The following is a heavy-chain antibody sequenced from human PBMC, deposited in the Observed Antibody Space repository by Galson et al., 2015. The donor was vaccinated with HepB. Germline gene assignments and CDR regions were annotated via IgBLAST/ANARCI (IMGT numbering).Heavy chain of an antibody. CDR1: GFTFDDYA. V-gene: IGHV3-20*04. Sequence: SLRLSCAASGFTFDDYAMSWVRQAPGKGLEWVSGISWDGRRTGYVNSVKGRFTISRDNARNFLHLQMESLRVEDTAIYYCARGKETWVSFGGVVDVSDRWGQGTLVSVSS. CDR2: ISWDGRRT. D-gene: IGHD3-16*01. J-gene: IGHJ5*02. CDR3: ARGKETWVSFGGVVDVSDR.